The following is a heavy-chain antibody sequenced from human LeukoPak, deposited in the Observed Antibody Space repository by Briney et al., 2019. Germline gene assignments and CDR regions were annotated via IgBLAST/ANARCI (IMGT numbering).Heavy chain of an antibody. D-gene: IGHD3-10*01. V-gene: IGHV3-11*06. Sequence: GGSLRLSCAASGLTFTDFYMSWIRQAPGKGLEWLSDISRSSTDTNYADSVKGRFTISRDNAKNSLFLQLNSLRAEDTAVYYCARKTYYYHSGCYSKSYYFEYWGPGTLVTVSS. CDR2: ISRSSTDT. J-gene: IGHJ4*02. CDR1: GLTFTDFY. CDR3: ARKTYYYHSGCYSKSYYFEY.